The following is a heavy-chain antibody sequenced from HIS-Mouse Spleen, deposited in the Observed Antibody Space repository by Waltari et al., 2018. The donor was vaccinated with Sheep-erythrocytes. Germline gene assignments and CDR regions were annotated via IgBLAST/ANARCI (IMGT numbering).Heavy chain of an antibody. CDR1: GYSFTSYW. J-gene: IGHJ3*02. Sequence: EVQLVQSGAEVKKPGESLKISCKGSGYSFTSYWIGWLRPMPGKGLEWMGIIYPGDSDTRYSPSFQGQVTISADKSISTAYLQWSSLKASDTAMYYCARQYYYDSSGYAAHDAFDIWGQGTMVTVSS. V-gene: IGHV5-51*01. CDR3: ARQYYYDSSGYAAHDAFDI. D-gene: IGHD3-22*01. CDR2: IYPGDSDT.